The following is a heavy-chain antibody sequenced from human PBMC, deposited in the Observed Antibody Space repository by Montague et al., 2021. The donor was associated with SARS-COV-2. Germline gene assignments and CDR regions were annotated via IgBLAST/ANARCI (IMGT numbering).Heavy chain of an antibody. CDR3: AGYQVSNFYYYYAMDV. Sequence: SETLSLTCAVSGGSSSGYYWNWIRQSPGRGLEWIGEINHSGSTNYNPSLESRVTMSVDTSKNQFSLTLRSATAADTGLYYCAGYQVSNFYYYYAMDVWGQGTTVTVSS. J-gene: IGHJ6*02. CDR1: GGSSSGYY. CDR2: INHSGST. V-gene: IGHV4-34*01. D-gene: IGHD5-12*01.